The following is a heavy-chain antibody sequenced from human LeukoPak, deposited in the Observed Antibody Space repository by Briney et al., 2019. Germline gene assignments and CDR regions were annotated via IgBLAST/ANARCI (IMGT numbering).Heavy chain of an antibody. J-gene: IGHJ6*03. D-gene: IGHD3-10*01. CDR2: INPNSGGT. CDR1: GYTFTGYY. V-gene: IGHV1-2*02. Sequence: ASVKVSCKASGYTFTGYYMHWVRQAPGQGLEWMGWINPNSGGTNYAQKFQGRVTMTRDTSISTAYMELSRLRSDDTAVYYCARASYGSGSYRSREPYYYYYMDVWGKGTTVTISS. CDR3: ARASYGSGSYRSREPYYYYYMDV.